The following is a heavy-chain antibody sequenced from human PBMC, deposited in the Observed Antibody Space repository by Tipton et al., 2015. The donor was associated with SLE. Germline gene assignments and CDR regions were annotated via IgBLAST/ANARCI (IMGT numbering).Heavy chain of an antibody. CDR3: ARGGGTTTDPFDS. CDR2: ISSSGSIK. CDR1: GFTFGDYP. Sequence: SLRLSCTASGFTFGDYPMGWFRQAPGKGLEWVSYISSSGSIKYYADSVKGRFTISRDNANNSLFLQMNSQRGEDTAVYYCARGGGTTTDPFDSWGQGTLVTVSS. V-gene: IGHV3-11*04. J-gene: IGHJ4*02. D-gene: IGHD1-1*01.